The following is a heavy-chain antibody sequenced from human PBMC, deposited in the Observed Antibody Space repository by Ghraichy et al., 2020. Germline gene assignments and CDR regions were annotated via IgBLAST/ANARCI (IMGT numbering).Heavy chain of an antibody. CDR1: GGSISSSSYH. J-gene: IGHJ5*02. CDR2: IYYSGST. Sequence: SETLSLTCTVSGGSISSSSYHWGWIRQPPGKGLEWIGSIYYSGSTYYNPSLKSRVTISVDTSKNQFSLKLSSVTAADTAVYYCARRAIGGIAAAGTIRAPWFDPWGQGTLVTVSS. D-gene: IGHD6-13*01. V-gene: IGHV4-39*01. CDR3: ARRAIGGIAAAGTIRAPWFDP.